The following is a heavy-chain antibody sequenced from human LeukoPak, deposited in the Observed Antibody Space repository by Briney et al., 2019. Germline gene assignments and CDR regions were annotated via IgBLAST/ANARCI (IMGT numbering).Heavy chain of an antibody. Sequence: PGGSLRLSCAASGFTVSSNYMSWVRQAPGKGLEWVSVIYSGGSTYYADSVKGRFTISRDNSKNTLYLQMNSLRAEDKAVYYCAKDMKGSGWYFDYWGQGTLVTVSS. CDR1: GFTVSSNY. D-gene: IGHD6-19*01. CDR3: AKDMKGSGWYFDY. CDR2: IYSGGST. J-gene: IGHJ4*02. V-gene: IGHV3-53*01.